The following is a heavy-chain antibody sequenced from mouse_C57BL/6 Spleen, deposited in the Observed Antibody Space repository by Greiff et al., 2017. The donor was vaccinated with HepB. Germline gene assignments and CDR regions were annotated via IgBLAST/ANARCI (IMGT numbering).Heavy chain of an antibody. J-gene: IGHJ2*01. CDR2: IYPGDGDT. V-gene: IGHV1-80*01. D-gene: IGHD2-1*01. CDR1: GYAFSSYW. CDR3: ARKGAYGNYKDY. Sequence: QVQLKESGAELVKPGASVKISCKASGYAFSSYWMNWVKQRPGKGLEWIGQIYPGDGDTNYNGKFKGKATLTADKSSSTAYMQLSSLTSEDSAVYFCARKGAYGNYKDYWGQGTTLTVSS.